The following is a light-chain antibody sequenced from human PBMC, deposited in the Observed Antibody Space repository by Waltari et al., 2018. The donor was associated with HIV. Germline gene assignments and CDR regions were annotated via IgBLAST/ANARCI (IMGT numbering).Light chain of an antibody. CDR1: QGISTW. J-gene: IGKJ4*01. CDR2: AAA. Sequence: IQMTQSPGSVSASVGARVTITCRASQGISTWLAWYQQKPGKAPNLLIYAAATWHSGVPSRFSGSGSGTVFTLTISSLQPEDFATYDCQQGNSVPLTFGGGTRVEIK. CDR3: QQGNSVPLT. V-gene: IGKV1D-12*01.